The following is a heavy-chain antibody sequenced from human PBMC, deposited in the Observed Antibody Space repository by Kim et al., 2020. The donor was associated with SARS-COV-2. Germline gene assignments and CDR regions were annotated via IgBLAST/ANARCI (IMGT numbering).Heavy chain of an antibody. V-gene: IGHV4-4*02. D-gene: IGHD1-26*01. J-gene: IGHJ5*02. CDR1: GGSITSGTW. Sequence: SETLSLTCGFSGGSITSGTWLSWVRQAPGKGLGWIGEISNSGNTNYSPSLRRRVIISVDKSKNQFSLSLNSVTAADTAVYYCARLDFDSGGYFWFDPWGQGTLVTVPA. CDR3: ARLDFDSGGYFWFDP. CDR2: ISNSGNT.